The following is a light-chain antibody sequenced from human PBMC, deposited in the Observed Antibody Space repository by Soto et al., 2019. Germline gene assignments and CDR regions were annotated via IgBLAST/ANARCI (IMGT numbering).Light chain of an antibody. V-gene: IGKV1-5*03. CDR1: QSISNW. J-gene: IGKJ4*01. CDR3: QQYNNYPLT. CDR2: KAS. Sequence: DIQMTQSPSTLSASVGDRVTITCRASQSISNWLAWYQQKPGKAPKLLIYKASSLESGVPSRFSGSGSGTEFTLTISSLQTDDFATNYGQQYNNYPLTFGRGTKVEIK.